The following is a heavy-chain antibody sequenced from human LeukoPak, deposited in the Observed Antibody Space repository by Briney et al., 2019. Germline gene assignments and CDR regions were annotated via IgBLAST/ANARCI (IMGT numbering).Heavy chain of an antibody. CDR2: ISYDGSNK. J-gene: IGHJ4*02. D-gene: IGHD6-13*01. V-gene: IGHV3-30*18. CDR1: GFTFSSYG. Sequence: GGSLRLSCAASGFTFSSYGMHWVRQAPGKGLEWVAVISYDGSNKYYADSVKGRFTISRDNSKNTLYLQMNSLRAEDTAVYYCAKVPLGLFSWYYFDYWGQGTPVTVSS. CDR3: AKVPLGLFSWYYFDY.